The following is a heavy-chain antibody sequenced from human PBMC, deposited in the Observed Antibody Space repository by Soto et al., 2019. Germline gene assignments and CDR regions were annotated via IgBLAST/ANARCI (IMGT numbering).Heavy chain of an antibody. CDR3: AGEGQLGY. CDR1: GYAFTSYG. J-gene: IGHJ4*02. D-gene: IGHD6-6*01. CDR2: ISGYNGNT. V-gene: IGHV1-18*01. Sequence: QVQLVQSGAEVKKPGASVKVSYKASGYAFTSYGFSWVRQAPGQGLEWLGWISGYNGNTNYAQKFQGRVNMTTDTSTSNAYMELRSLRSGDTAVYYCAGEGQLGYWGQGTLVTVSS.